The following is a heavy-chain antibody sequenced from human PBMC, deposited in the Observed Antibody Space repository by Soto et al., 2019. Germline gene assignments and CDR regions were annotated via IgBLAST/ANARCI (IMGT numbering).Heavy chain of an antibody. D-gene: IGHD2-2*01. Sequence: SVKVSCKASGGTFSSYAISWVRQAPGQGLEWMGGIIPIFGTANYAQKFQGRVTITADESTSTAYMELSSLRSEDTAVYYCAREIVLVPAAVVYYYYGMDVWGQATTVTVSS. CDR2: IIPIFGTA. V-gene: IGHV1-69*13. CDR3: AREIVLVPAAVVYYYYGMDV. J-gene: IGHJ6*02. CDR1: GGTFSSYA.